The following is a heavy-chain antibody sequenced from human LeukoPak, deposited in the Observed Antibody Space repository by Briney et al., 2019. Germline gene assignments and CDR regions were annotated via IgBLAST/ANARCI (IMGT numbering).Heavy chain of an antibody. CDR3: ARGPIQLWIHNAMDV. J-gene: IGHJ6*02. Sequence: PGGSLRLSCAGSGFTFGDHAMRWVRQAPGKGLEWVALISSEACRATNEYAASVKGSFTIARDDSASIAYMQMNSLKTEDTAVYYWARGPIQLWIHNAMDVWGQGTTATVSS. CDR1: GFTFGDHA. D-gene: IGHD5-18*01. V-gene: IGHV3-49*04. CDR2: ISSEACRATN.